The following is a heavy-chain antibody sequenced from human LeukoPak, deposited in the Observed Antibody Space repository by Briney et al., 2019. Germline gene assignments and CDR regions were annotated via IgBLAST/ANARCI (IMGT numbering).Heavy chain of an antibody. CDR2: IIPVLDVS. Sequence: SVKVSCKASGGSLSSYVITWVRQAPGQGLEWMGRIIPVLDVSTFAQKFQGRVTITADKSTNTAHMELSRLESGDTAVYYCTREGVYAPDGSGYHRDAFDIWAKGQWSLSLQ. D-gene: IGHD3-22*01. V-gene: IGHV1-69*04. CDR3: TREGVYAPDGSGYHRDAFDI. CDR1: GGSLSSYV. J-gene: IGHJ3*02.